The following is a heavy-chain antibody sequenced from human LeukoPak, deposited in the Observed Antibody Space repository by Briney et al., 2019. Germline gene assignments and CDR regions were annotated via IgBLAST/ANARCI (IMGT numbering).Heavy chain of an antibody. Sequence: GGSLRLSCAASGFSVSSKYMCWVRQASGKALEWVSVIYIGGSPYYEDSVKGRFTISRDNSKNTVYLQLDSLRHEDAAVYYCARDRGYSSYDLRPNFSLDYWGQGTLVTVS. CDR1: GFSVSSKY. V-gene: IGHV3-66*02. CDR3: ARDRGYSSYDLRPNFSLDY. J-gene: IGHJ4*02. D-gene: IGHD5-12*01. CDR2: IYIGGSP.